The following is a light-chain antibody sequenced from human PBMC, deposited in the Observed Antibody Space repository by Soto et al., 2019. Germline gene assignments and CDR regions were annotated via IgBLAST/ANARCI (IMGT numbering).Light chain of an antibody. CDR2: GAS. CDR1: QSVNSN. J-gene: IGKJ4*01. Sequence: ETVMTQSPATLSVSPGERATLSCRASQSVNSNLAWYQQKLGQAPRVLIYGASTRATGIPDRFSGSGSGTEFILTISSLQSEDFAVYYCQQRTNGLTFGGGTKVDIK. V-gene: IGKV3-15*01. CDR3: QQRTNGLT.